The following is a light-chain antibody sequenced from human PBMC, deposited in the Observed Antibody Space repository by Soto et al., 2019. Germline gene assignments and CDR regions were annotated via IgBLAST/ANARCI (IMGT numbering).Light chain of an antibody. CDR2: GAS. CDR1: QSVSTN. CDR3: HQYNNWPVT. Sequence: EIVMTQSPATLSVSPGESATLSCRASQSVSTNLAWYQQKPGQAPRLLIYGASTRATVVPARFSGSGSGTEFTLTISSLQSEDFAVYFCHQYNNWPVTFGGGTKVEIK. V-gene: IGKV3-15*01. J-gene: IGKJ4*01.